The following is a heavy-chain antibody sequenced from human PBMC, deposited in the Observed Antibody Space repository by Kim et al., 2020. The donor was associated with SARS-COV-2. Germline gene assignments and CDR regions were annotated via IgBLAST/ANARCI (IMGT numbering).Heavy chain of an antibody. CDR1: GGSFSGYY. D-gene: IGHD5-18*01. V-gene: IGHV4-34*01. Sequence: SETLSLTCAVYGGSFSGYYWSWIRQPPGKGLEWIGAINHSGSTNYNPSLKSRVTISVDTSKNQFSLKLSSVTAADTAVYYCARGWIQLWLRDYYYGMDVWGQGTTVTVSS. J-gene: IGHJ6*02. CDR3: ARGWIQLWLRDYYYGMDV. CDR2: INHSGST.